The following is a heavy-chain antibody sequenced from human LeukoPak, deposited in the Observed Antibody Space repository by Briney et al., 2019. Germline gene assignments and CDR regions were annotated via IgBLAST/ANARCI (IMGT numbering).Heavy chain of an antibody. Sequence: SETLSLTCTVSGDSISNYYWSWMRQSAGKGLEWIGRIPFSGSTDYNPSLKSRVSMSLDTSKNQFSLSLTSVTAADTAVYYCARGPLMSAGGGVDPWGQGTLVIVTS. CDR3: ARGPLMSAGGGVDP. V-gene: IGHV4-4*07. CDR2: IPFSGST. J-gene: IGHJ5*02. D-gene: IGHD2-21*01. CDR1: GDSISNYY.